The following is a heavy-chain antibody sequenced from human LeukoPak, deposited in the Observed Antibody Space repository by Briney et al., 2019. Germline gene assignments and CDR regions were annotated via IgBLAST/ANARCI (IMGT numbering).Heavy chain of an antibody. V-gene: IGHV4-38-2*01. CDR3: ARSGYCSGGSCYPEDYFDY. Sequence: NASETLSLTCAVSGYSISSGYYWGWIRQPPGKGLEWIGSIYHSGSTYYNPSLKSRVTISVDTSKNQFFLKLSSVTAADTGVYYCARSGYCSGGSCYPEDYFDYWGQGTLVTVSS. D-gene: IGHD2-15*01. J-gene: IGHJ4*02. CDR2: IYHSGST. CDR1: GYSISSGYY.